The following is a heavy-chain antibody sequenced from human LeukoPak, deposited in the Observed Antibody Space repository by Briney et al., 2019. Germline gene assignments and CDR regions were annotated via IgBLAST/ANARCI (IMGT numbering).Heavy chain of an antibody. V-gene: IGHV3-20*04. J-gene: IGHJ5*02. CDR2: IHWNGGST. CDR1: GFTFDDYG. Sequence: GGSLRRSCAASGFTFDDYGMSWVRQAPGKGLEWVSGIHWNGGSTGYADSVKGRFTISRDNAKNSLYLQMNSLRAEDTALYYCARANSRSTMVRGVIIRGWFDPWGQGTLVTVSS. CDR3: ARANSRSTMVRGVIIRGWFDP. D-gene: IGHD3-10*01.